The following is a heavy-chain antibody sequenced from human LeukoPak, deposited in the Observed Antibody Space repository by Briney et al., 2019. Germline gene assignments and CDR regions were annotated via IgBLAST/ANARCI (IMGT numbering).Heavy chain of an antibody. J-gene: IGHJ4*02. Sequence: GESLRLSCAASGFTFNYAMTWARQPLGKGLEWVSAISGSGGSTYYADSVKGRFTISKDNSKNTLYLLMSSLRPEDTAVYYCAKHADGSGRPRAGFDHWGQGTLVTVSS. CDR2: ISGSGGST. CDR1: GFTFNYA. CDR3: AKHADGSGRPRAGFDH. D-gene: IGHD3-22*01. V-gene: IGHV3-23*01.